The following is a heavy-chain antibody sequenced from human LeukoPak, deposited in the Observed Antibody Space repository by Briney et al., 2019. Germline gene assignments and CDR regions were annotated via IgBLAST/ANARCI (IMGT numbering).Heavy chain of an antibody. CDR1: GFTFSNYA. CDR3: AKEEANYYDSSAYQATFDS. Sequence: GGSLRLSCAASGFTFSNYAMSWVRQAPGKGLEWVSAISVSGGTTYYADSVKGRFTISRDNSENTLYLQMNSLRGEDTAVYYCAKEEANYYDSSAYQATFDSWGQGTLVTVSS. V-gene: IGHV3-23*01. CDR2: ISVSGGTT. J-gene: IGHJ4*02. D-gene: IGHD3-22*01.